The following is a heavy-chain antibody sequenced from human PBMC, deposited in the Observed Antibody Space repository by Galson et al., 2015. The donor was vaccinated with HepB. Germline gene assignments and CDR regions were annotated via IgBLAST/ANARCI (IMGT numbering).Heavy chain of an antibody. CDR3: ARALQRIPNAFDI. Sequence: SVKVSCKASGGTFSSYAISWVRQAPGQGLEWMGGIIPILGIANYAQKFQGRVTITADKSTSTAYMELSSLRSEDAAVYYCARALQRIPNAFDIWGQGTMVTVSS. CDR2: IIPILGIA. CDR1: GGTFSSYA. J-gene: IGHJ3*02. V-gene: IGHV1-69*10. D-gene: IGHD6-25*01.